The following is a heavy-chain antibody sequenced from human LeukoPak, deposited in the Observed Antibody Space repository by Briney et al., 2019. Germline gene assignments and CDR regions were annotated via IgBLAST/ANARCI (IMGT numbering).Heavy chain of an antibody. D-gene: IGHD3-22*01. J-gene: IGHJ4*02. CDR1: GFTFSSYG. CDR2: ISGSGGST. Sequence: GGTLRLSCAASGFTFSSYGMSWVRQAPGKGLEWVSAISGSGGSTYYADSVKGRFTISRDNSKNTLYLQMNSLRAEDTAVHYCAKGSRSGSSGYDLDYWGQGTLVTVSS. V-gene: IGHV3-23*01. CDR3: AKGSRSGSSGYDLDY.